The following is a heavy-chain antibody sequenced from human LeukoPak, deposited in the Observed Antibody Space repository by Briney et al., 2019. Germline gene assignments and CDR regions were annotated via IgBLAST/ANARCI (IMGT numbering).Heavy chain of an antibody. J-gene: IGHJ5*02. CDR1: GGSISSSSYH. CDR2: IYYSGST. D-gene: IGHD1-26*01. Sequence: SETLSLTCTVSGGSISSSSYHWGWIRQPPGKGLEWIGSIYYSGSTYYNPSLKSRVTISVDTSKNQFSLRLNSVTAADTAVYYCARSRAFNSGAFDPWGQGSLVTVSS. CDR3: ARSRAFNSGAFDP. V-gene: IGHV4-39*07.